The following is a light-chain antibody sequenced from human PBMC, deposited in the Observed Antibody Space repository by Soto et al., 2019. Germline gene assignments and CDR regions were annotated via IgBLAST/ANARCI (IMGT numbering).Light chain of an antibody. V-gene: IGKV1-39*01. Sequence: DIQMTQSPSSLSALVGDRVTITCRASQSVSSYLNWYQHKPGKAPKLLINAASNLRSGVPSRFSGSGSGTDFTLTIEGLQPEDFAVYYCQQSYITPPITFGQGTRLEIK. CDR3: QQSYITPPIT. CDR1: QSVSSY. CDR2: AAS. J-gene: IGKJ5*01.